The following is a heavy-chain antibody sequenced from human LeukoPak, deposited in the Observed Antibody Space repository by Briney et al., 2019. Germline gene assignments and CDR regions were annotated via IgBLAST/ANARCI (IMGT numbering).Heavy chain of an antibody. D-gene: IGHD6-19*01. CDR1: GGSISSSYYY. Sequence: SETLSLTCTVSGGSISSSYYYWGWVRQPPGKGLEWIGSLYYSGWSTYYNPSLKSRVTISVDTSKNQFSLKLSSVTAADTAVYYCARGGATGSGWYIDDYWGQGTLVTVSS. CDR3: ARGGATGSGWYIDDY. V-gene: IGHV4-39*07. CDR2: LYYSGWST. J-gene: IGHJ4*02.